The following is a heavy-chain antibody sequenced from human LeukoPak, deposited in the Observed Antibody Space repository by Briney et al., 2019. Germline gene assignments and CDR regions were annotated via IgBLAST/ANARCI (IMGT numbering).Heavy chain of an antibody. CDR2: INPNTGGA. Sequence: APVKVSCKVFGYTFTGYHIHWVRQAPGQGLEWMGRINPNTGGANYAQKFQGRVTMTRDTSVSTAYMELSRLTSDDTAVYYCARGEVEMATVGDDSFDIWGQGTMVAVYS. J-gene: IGHJ3*02. CDR3: ARGEVEMATVGDDSFDI. CDR1: GYTFTGYH. V-gene: IGHV1-2*06. D-gene: IGHD5-24*01.